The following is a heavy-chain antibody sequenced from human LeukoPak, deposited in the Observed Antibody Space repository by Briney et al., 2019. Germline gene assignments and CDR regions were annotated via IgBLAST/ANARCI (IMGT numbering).Heavy chain of an antibody. J-gene: IGHJ6*03. V-gene: IGHV1-18*01. CDR1: GYTFTSYG. D-gene: IGHD3-3*01. CDR3: ARVDRVSRSAYYYYYMDV. Sequence: AASVKVSCKASGYTFTSYGISWVRQAPGQGLEWMGWISAYNGNTNYAQKLQGRVTMTTDTSTSTAYMELRSLRSDDTAVYYCARVDRVSRSAYYYYYMDVWGKGTTVTVSS. CDR2: ISAYNGNT.